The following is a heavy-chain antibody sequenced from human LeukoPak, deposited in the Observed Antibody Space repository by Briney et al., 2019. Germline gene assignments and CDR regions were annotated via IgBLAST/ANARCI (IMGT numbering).Heavy chain of an antibody. J-gene: IGHJ6*02. CDR3: ARDPREVYYGMDV. CDR1: GYTFTGYY. Sequence: GASVKVSCKASGYTFTGYYMHWVRQAPGQGLAWMGWINPNSGGTNYAQKFQGRVTMTRDTSISTAYMELSRLRSDDTAVYYCARDPREVYYGMDVWGQGTTVTVSS. CDR2: INPNSGGT. V-gene: IGHV1-2*02.